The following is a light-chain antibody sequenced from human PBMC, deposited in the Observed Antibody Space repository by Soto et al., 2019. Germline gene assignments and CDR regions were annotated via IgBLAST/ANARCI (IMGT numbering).Light chain of an antibody. CDR2: EVN. CDR3: CSYAGTYTWV. V-gene: IGLV2-11*01. Sequence: QSVLTQPASVSGSPGQSISFSCAGSNSDVGSSVYVSWYRQHPGKAPQLIIYEVNKRPSGVPDRFSASKSDNTASLTISGLQAEDEADYYCCSYAGTYTWVFGGGTKVTVL. J-gene: IGLJ3*02. CDR1: NSDVGSSVY.